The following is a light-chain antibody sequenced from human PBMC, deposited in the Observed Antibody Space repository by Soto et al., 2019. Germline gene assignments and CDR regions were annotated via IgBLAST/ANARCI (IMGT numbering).Light chain of an antibody. CDR1: QSISSH. Sequence: EIVLTQSPATLSLSPGERATLSCRASQSISSHLAWYQQQPGQAPRLLIYDASNRATGIPARFSGSRSGTDFTLTISSLEPEDFAVDYCQQRTNWPTWTFGQGTKVEIK. J-gene: IGKJ1*01. CDR2: DAS. CDR3: QQRTNWPTWT. V-gene: IGKV3-11*01.